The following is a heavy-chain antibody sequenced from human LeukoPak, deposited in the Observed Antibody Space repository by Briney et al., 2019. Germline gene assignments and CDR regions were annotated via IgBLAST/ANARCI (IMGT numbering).Heavy chain of an antibody. D-gene: IGHD3-10*01. V-gene: IGHV3-7*01. CDR1: GFTFSGFA. CDR2: IKQDGSEK. Sequence: GGTLRLSCAASGFTFSGFAMSWIRQAPGKGLEWVANIKQDGSEKYYVDSVKGRFAISRDNAKNSLYLQMNSLRAEDTAVYYCARDVSSGGAFDIWGQGTMVTVSS. CDR3: ARDVSSGGAFDI. J-gene: IGHJ3*02.